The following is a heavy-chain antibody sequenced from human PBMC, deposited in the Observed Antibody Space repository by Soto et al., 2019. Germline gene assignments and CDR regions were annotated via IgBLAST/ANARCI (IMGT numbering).Heavy chain of an antibody. CDR1: GFTFTSSA. Sequence: GASVKVSCKASGFTFTSSAVQWVRQARGQRLEWIGWIIVGSGNTNYAQKFQERVTITRDMSTSTAYMELSSLRSEDTAVYYCAADIAAAFILFPFKFDPWGQGTLVTVSS. D-gene: IGHD6-13*01. J-gene: IGHJ5*02. V-gene: IGHV1-58*01. CDR2: IIVGSGNT. CDR3: AADIAAAFILFPFKFDP.